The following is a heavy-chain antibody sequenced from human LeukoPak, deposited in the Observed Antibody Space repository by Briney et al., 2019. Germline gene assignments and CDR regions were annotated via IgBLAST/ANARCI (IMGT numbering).Heavy chain of an antibody. CDR2: IYSSGST. V-gene: IGHV4-39*01. CDR3: ARRTSNWYYFDF. D-gene: IGHD6-13*01. J-gene: IGHJ4*02. Sequence: SETLSLTCSVSGDSISSSSCWWGWIRQPPGKGLEWIGTIYSSGSTYYNPPLESRVTISVDTSKNQFSLRLTSVTAADTAVYYCARRTSNWYYFDFWGRGTLVTVSS. CDR1: GDSISSSSCW.